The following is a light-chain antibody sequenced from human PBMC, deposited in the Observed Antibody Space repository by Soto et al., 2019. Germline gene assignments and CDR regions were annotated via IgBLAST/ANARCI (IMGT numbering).Light chain of an antibody. J-gene: IGLJ1*01. CDR3: GTWDDRLDGNYV. Sequence: QSVLTQPHSVSAAPGQQVTISCSGSRSNIGDNYVSWYQHRPGTAPKLVVYDNDRRPSGIPGRFSGSKSGTSATLVITGLQTGDEADYYCGTWDDRLDGNYVFGTGSKLTVL. V-gene: IGLV1-51*01. CDR1: RSNIGDNY. CDR2: DND.